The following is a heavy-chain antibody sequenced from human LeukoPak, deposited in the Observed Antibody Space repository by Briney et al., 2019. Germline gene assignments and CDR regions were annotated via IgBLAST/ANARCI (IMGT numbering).Heavy chain of an antibody. Sequence: ASVKVSCKASGYTFTSYGISWVRQAPGQGLEWMGWISAYNGNTNYAQKLQGRVTMTTDTSTSTAYTGLRSLRSDDTAVYYCARDLYCSSTSCHDYRGQGTLVTVSS. J-gene: IGHJ4*02. CDR1: GYTFTSYG. CDR2: ISAYNGNT. V-gene: IGHV1-18*01. CDR3: ARDLYCSSTSCHDY. D-gene: IGHD2-2*01.